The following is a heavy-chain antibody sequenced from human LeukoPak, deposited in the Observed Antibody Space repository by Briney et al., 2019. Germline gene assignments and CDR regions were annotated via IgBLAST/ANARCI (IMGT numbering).Heavy chain of an antibody. J-gene: IGHJ4*02. CDR2: INHGGST. Sequence: SETLSLTCAVYGGSFSGYYWGWIRQPPGKGLEWIGEINHGGSTNYHPPLKSRVTISVDTSKNQFSLKLSSVTAADTAVYYCARGPRRDSSGYYYDYFDYWGQGTLVTVSS. CDR1: GGSFSGYY. CDR3: ARGPRRDSSGYYYDYFDY. D-gene: IGHD3-22*01. V-gene: IGHV4-34*01.